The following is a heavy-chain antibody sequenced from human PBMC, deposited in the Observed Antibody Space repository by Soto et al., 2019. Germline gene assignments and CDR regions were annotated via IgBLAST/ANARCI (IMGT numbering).Heavy chain of an antibody. D-gene: IGHD3-22*01. CDR3: ARARVFYDSSGADGSDAFDI. CDR1: GFTFSDHY. CDR2: TRNKANSYTT. J-gene: IGHJ3*02. Sequence: GGSLRLSCAASGFTFSDHYMDWVRQAPGKGLEWVGRTRNKANSYTTEYAASGKGRFTISRDDSKNSLYLQMNSLKTEDTAVYYCARARVFYDSSGADGSDAFDIWGQGTMVTVSS. V-gene: IGHV3-72*01.